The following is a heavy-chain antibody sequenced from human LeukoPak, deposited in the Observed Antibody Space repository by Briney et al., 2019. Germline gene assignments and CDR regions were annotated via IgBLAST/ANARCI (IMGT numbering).Heavy chain of an antibody. V-gene: IGHV1-69*04. J-gene: IGHJ4*02. Sequence: SVKVSFTSSGCTFSLYAISWVRQAPGQGLEWMGRIIPILGIANYAQKFQGRVTITTDKSTSTAYMELSSLRSEDTAVYYCARGGDTMIVVPDYWGQGTLVTVSS. D-gene: IGHD3-22*01. CDR3: ARGGDTMIVVPDY. CDR2: IIPILGIA. CDR1: GCTFSLYA.